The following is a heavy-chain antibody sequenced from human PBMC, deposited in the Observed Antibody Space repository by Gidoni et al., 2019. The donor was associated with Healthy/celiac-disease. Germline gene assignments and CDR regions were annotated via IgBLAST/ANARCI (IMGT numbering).Heavy chain of an antibody. V-gene: IGHV3-73*02. CDR2: IRSKANSYAT. CDR3: TRHEATVTTFPFDY. CDR1: GFTFSGSA. D-gene: IGHD4-17*01. Sequence: EVQLVESGGGLVQPGGSLKLSCEASGFTFSGSAMHWVRQASGKGLEWVGRIRSKANSYATAYAASVKGRFTISRDDSKNTAYLQMNSLKTEDTAVYYCTRHEATVTTFPFDYWGQGTLVTVSS. J-gene: IGHJ4*02.